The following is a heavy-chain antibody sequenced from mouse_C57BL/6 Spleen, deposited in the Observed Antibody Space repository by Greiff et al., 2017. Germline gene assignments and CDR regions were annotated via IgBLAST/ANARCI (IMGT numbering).Heavy chain of an antibody. CDR3: ARSIYYGSSSYYAMDC. CDR2: IDPSDSYT. J-gene: IGHJ4*01. V-gene: IGHV1-69*01. CDR1: GYTFTSYW. Sequence: QVQLQQPGAELVMPGASVKLSCKASGYTFTSYWMHWVKQRPGQGLEWIGEIDPSDSYTNYNQKFKGKSTLTVDKSSSTAYMQLSSLTSEDSAVYYCARSIYYGSSSYYAMDCWGQGTSVTVSS. D-gene: IGHD1-1*01.